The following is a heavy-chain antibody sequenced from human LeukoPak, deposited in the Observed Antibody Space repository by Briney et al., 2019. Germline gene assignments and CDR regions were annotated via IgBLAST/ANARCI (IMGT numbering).Heavy chain of an antibody. CDR1: GFTVSSNY. CDR2: ISGSGGST. V-gene: IGHV3-23*01. J-gene: IGHJ4*02. Sequence: PGGSLRLSCAASGFTVSSNYMSWVRQAPGKGLEWVSAISGSGGSTYYADSVKGRFTISRDNSKNTLYLQMNSLRAEDTAVYYCAKDRMAVAGTGDYWGQGTLVTVSS. D-gene: IGHD6-19*01. CDR3: AKDRMAVAGTGDY.